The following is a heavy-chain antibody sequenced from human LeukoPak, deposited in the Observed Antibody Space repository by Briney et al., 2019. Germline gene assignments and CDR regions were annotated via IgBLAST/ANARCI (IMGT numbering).Heavy chain of an antibody. V-gene: IGHV1-2*02. J-gene: IGHJ4*02. CDR1: GYTFTDYY. CDR2: INSNSGGT. Sequence: EASVKVSCKTSGYTFTDYYIHWMRQAPGQGLEWMGWINSNSGGTSYAQKFQGRVTLTRDTPTRTAFMELNRLTFDDTAVYYCARTSIAARRADFDYWGQGTVVTVSS. D-gene: IGHD6-6*01. CDR3: ARTSIAARRADFDY.